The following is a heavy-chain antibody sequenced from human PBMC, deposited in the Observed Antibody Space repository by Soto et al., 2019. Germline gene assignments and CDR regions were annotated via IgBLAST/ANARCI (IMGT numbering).Heavy chain of an antibody. Sequence: PEESLKISCEASGYTFTNYWIGWVRQLPGQGLEWMGVMFPGDSATRYSPSFQGQVTMSADASTNTAYLEGSSRKAADSAMYYCARVPDSSLGTMDVWGQGTTVTVSS. D-gene: IGHD6-19*01. CDR2: MFPGDSAT. V-gene: IGHV5-51*01. J-gene: IGHJ6*02. CDR1: GYTFTNYW. CDR3: ARVPDSSLGTMDV.